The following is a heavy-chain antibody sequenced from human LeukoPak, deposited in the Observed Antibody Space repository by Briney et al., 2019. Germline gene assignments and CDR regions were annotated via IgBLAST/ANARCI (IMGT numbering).Heavy chain of an antibody. V-gene: IGHV3-30*02. D-gene: IGHD3-10*01. CDR1: GFTFSSYG. J-gene: IGHJ4*02. Sequence: GGSLRLSCAASGFTFSSYGMHWVRQAPGKGLEWVAFIRYDGSNKYYADSVKGRFTISRDNSKNTLYLQMNSLRDEDTAVYYCAKGFAPDGFGELPCDYWGQGTLVTVSS. CDR3: AKGFAPDGFGELPCDY. CDR2: IRYDGSNK.